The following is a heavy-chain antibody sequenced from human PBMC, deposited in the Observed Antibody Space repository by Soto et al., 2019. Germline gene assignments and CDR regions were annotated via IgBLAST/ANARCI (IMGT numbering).Heavy chain of an antibody. V-gene: IGHV4-59*01. CDR3: ARAGTYYGMDV. J-gene: IGHJ6*02. CDR2: IYYSGST. Sequence: SETLSLTCTVSGGSISSYYWSWIRQPPGKGLEWIGYIYYSGSTNYNPSLKSRVTISVDTSKNQFSLRLSSVTAADTAVYYCARAGTYYGMDVWGQGTTVTAP. CDR1: GGSISSYY.